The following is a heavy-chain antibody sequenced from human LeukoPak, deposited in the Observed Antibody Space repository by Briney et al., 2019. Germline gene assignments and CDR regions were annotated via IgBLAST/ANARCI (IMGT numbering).Heavy chain of an antibody. CDR2: ISSSSSYI. D-gene: IGHD6-19*01. CDR1: GFTFSSYS. Sequence: GGSLRLSCAASGFTFSSYSMNWVRQAPWKGLEWVSSISSSSSYIYYADSVKGRFTIPRDNSKNTLYLQMNSLRAEDTAVYYCAKDLSSGWYPYYFDFWGRGTLVTVSS. CDR3: AKDLSSGWYPYYFDF. V-gene: IGHV3-21*04. J-gene: IGHJ4*02.